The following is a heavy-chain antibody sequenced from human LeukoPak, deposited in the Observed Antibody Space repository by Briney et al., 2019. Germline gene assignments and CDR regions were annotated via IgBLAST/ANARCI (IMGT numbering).Heavy chain of an antibody. V-gene: IGHV3-21*01. J-gene: IGHJ4*02. D-gene: IGHD4-17*01. CDR1: GFTFSSYS. Sequence: GGSLRLSCAASGFTFSSYSMNWVRQAPGEGLEWVSSISSSSSYIYYADSVKGRFTISRDNAKNSLYLQMNSLRAEDTAVYYCARYRLRGYYFDYWGQGTLVTVSS. CDR2: ISSSSSYI. CDR3: ARYRLRGYYFDY.